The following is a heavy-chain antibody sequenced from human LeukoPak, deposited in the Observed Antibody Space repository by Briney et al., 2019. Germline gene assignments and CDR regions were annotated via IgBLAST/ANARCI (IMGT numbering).Heavy chain of an antibody. CDR1: GGSISSYY. V-gene: IGHV4-4*07. CDR2: IYTSGST. J-gene: IGHJ6*03. CDR3: ARGDTAMVSYYYYYYMDV. Sequence: SETLSLTCTVSGGSISSYYWSWIRQPAGKGLEWIGRIYTSGSTNYNPSLKSRVTMSVDTSKNQFSLKLSSVTAADTAVYYCARGDTAMVSYYYYYYMDVWGKGTTVTISS. D-gene: IGHD5-18*01.